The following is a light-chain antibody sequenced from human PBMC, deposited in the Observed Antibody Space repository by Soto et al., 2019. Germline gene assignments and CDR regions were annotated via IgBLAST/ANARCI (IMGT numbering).Light chain of an antibody. V-gene: IGLV1-47*01. J-gene: IGLJ1*01. Sequence: QSVLTQPPSASGTPGQRVTISCSGSSSNIGSNYVYWYQQLPGTAPKLLIYRNNQRPSGVPDRFSGSKSGTSASLAISGLRSEDEADYYCAAWDDSLSGHYVFRTGTKVPVL. CDR1: SSNIGSNY. CDR3: AAWDDSLSGHYV. CDR2: RNN.